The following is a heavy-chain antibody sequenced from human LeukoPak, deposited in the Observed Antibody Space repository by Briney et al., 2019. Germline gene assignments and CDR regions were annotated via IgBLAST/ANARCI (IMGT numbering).Heavy chain of an antibody. CDR3: ARELCSTTTCYFDY. J-gene: IGHJ4*02. Sequence: PSETLSLTCSVSGGSISSYYWSWIRQPPGKGLEWIGYIYYTGSTNYNPSLKSRVTISVDTSKNQFSLKLNSVTAADTAVYYWARELCSTTTCYFDYWGQGTLVTVSS. CDR2: IYYTGST. D-gene: IGHD2-2*01. CDR1: GGSISSYY. V-gene: IGHV4-59*01.